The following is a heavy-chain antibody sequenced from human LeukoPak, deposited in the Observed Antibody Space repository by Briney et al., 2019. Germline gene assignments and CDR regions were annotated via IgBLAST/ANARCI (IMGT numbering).Heavy chain of an antibody. V-gene: IGHV4-39*01. J-gene: IGHJ4*02. Sequence: SETLSLTCTVSGGSISSSTYYWGWIRQPPGKGLEWIGTIYYSVNTYYNPSLKSRLTISIATSKNQFSLKLSSLTATDTAVYYCARLRRSHADFWGQGTLVTVSS. CDR2: IYYSVNT. CDR1: GGSISSSTYY. D-gene: IGHD6-13*01. CDR3: ARLRRSHADF.